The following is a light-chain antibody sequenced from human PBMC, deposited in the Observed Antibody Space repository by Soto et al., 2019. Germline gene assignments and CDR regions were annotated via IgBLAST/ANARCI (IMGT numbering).Light chain of an antibody. Sequence: QSALTQPASVSGSPGQSITISCAGTSADIGAFNYVSWYQHHPGKAPKLLIYDVSDRPSWVSTRFSASKSANTASLTISGLQADDEADYYFSSYSTSSALVFGGGTKLTVL. V-gene: IGLV2-14*03. J-gene: IGLJ2*01. CDR3: SSYSTSSALV. CDR2: DVS. CDR1: SADIGAFNY.